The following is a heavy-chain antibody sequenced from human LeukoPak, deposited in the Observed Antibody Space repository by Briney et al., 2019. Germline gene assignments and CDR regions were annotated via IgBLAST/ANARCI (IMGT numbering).Heavy chain of an antibody. CDR1: GFTFSSYA. Sequence: PGRSLRLSCAASGFTFSSYAMTWIRQAPGKGLEWVSGISGSGDNTYYADSVKGRVTISRDNSKNTVYLQMSSLRVEDTAVYYCAKTRGYCSGGSCYSDYWGLGTLVTVSS. CDR3: AKTRGYCSGGSCYSDY. CDR2: ISGSGDNT. J-gene: IGHJ4*02. D-gene: IGHD2-15*01. V-gene: IGHV3-23*01.